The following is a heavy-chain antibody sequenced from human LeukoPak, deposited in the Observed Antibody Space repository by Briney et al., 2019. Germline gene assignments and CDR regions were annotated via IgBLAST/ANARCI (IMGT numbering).Heavy chain of an antibody. J-gene: IGHJ3*02. V-gene: IGHV7-4-1*02. D-gene: IGHD2-15*01. Sequence: VSVKVSCKASGYTFTTYAINWVRQAPGQGLEWMGWINTNTGNPTYAQGFTGRFVFSLDTSVSTAYLQISSLKAEDTAVYYCAREIGVAAPLPDAFDIWGQGTMVTVSS. CDR3: AREIGVAAPLPDAFDI. CDR2: INTNTGNP. CDR1: GYTFTTYA.